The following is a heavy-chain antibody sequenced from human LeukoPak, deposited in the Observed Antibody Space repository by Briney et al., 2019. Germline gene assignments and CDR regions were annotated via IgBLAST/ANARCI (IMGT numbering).Heavy chain of an antibody. J-gene: IGHJ1*01. CDR2: IYHSGST. CDR1: GGSISSSNW. CDR3: ARARNDDVRRPEYFQH. D-gene: IGHD3-16*01. Sequence: SGTLSLTYAVSGGSISSSNWWSWVRQPPGKGLEWIGEIYHSGSTNYNPSLKSRVTISVDRSKNQFSLKLSSVTAADTAVYYCARARNDDVRRPEYFQHWGQGTLVTVSS. V-gene: IGHV4-4*02.